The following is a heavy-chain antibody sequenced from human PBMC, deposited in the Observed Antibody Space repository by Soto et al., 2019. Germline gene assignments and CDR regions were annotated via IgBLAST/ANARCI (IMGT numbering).Heavy chain of an antibody. V-gene: IGHV4-59*08. CDR2: IYYSGST. J-gene: IGHJ6*02. CDR1: GGSISSYY. Sequence: SETLSLTCTVSGGSISSYYWSWIRQPPGKGLEWIGYIYYSGSTNYNPSLKSRVTISVDTSKNQFSLKLSSVTAADTAVYYCARLIVGATTEGYYYYGMDVWGQGTTVT. CDR3: ARLIVGATTEGYYYYGMDV. D-gene: IGHD1-26*01.